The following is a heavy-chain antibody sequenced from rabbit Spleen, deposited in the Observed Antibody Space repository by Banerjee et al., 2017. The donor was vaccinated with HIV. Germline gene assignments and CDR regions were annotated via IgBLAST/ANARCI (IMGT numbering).Heavy chain of an antibody. Sequence: QSLEESGGDLVKPGASLTLTRKASAVSFSGSAYMCWVRHAPGTGLEWIACIESGSSSFNFFASWAKGRFTISKTSSTTVTMQMTSLTAADTATYFCARDTGSSFSSYGMDLWGQGTLVTVS. CDR1: AVSFSGSAY. CDR2: IESGSSSFN. J-gene: IGHJ6*01. CDR3: ARDTGSSFSSYGMDL. V-gene: IGHV1S40*01. D-gene: IGHD8-1*01.